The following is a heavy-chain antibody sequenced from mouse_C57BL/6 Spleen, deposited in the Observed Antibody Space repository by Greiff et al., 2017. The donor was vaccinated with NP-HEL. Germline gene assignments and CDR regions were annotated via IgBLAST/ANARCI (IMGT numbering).Heavy chain of an antibody. D-gene: IGHD2-5*01. CDR2: IYPGDGDT. V-gene: IGHV1-82*01. J-gene: IGHJ4*01. CDR3: ASYSNYVGAMDY. CDR1: GYAFSSSW. Sequence: VQVVESGPELVKPGASVKISCKASGYAFSSSWMNWVKQRPGTGLEWIGRIYPGDGDTNYNGKFKGKATMTADKSSSTAYMQLSSLTSEDSAVYFCASYSNYVGAMDYWGQGTSVTVSS.